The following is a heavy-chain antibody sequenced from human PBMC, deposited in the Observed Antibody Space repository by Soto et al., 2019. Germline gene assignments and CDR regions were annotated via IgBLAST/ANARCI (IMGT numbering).Heavy chain of an antibody. CDR3: ARDLGYYDSSGYFDY. J-gene: IGHJ4*02. V-gene: IGHV3-11*01. D-gene: IGHD3-22*01. CDR1: GFTFSDYY. Sequence: LRLSCAASGFTFSDYYMSWIRQAPGKGLEWVSYISSSGSIIYYADSVKGRFTISRDNAKNSLYLQMNSLRAEDTAVYYCARDLGYYDSSGYFDYWGQGTLVTVSS. CDR2: ISSSGSII.